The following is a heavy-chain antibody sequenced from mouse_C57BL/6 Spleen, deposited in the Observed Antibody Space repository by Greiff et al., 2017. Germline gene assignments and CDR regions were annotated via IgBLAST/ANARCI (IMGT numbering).Heavy chain of an antibody. D-gene: IGHD2-4*01. CDR3: ARADDYGYAMDY. Sequence: EVQVVESGPGLVKPSQSLSLTCSVTGYSITSGYYWNWIRQFPGNKLEWMGYISYDGSNNYNPSLKNRISITRDTSKNQFFLKLNSVTTEDTATYYCARADDYGYAMDYWGQGTSVTVSS. V-gene: IGHV3-6*01. CDR1: GYSITSGYY. CDR2: ISYDGSN. J-gene: IGHJ4*01.